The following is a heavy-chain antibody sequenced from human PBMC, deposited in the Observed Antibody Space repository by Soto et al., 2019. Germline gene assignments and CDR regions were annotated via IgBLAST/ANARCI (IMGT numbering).Heavy chain of an antibody. V-gene: IGHV4-59*01. CDR3: PRDRAFCSGRSGYAPPDYYYYMDV. D-gene: IGHD2-15*01. J-gene: IGHJ6*03. Sequence: QVQLQESGPGLVKPSETLSLTCTVSGVSISSSYWSWIRQPPGKGLEWIGYIYNSGSTNYNPSLNSPATISVDTSKNQLYLGLSSVTAADTAVYYCPRDRAFCSGRSGYAPPDYYYYMDVWGKGTTVTVS. CDR2: IYNSGST. CDR1: GVSISSSY.